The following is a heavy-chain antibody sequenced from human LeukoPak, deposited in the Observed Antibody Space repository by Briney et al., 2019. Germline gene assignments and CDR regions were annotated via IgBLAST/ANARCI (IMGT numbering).Heavy chain of an antibody. J-gene: IGHJ4*02. V-gene: IGHV3-7*03. D-gene: IGHD6-13*01. CDR3: ARSLPYGTTWYGRSDF. Sequence: GGALRLTCAASGFPFNAYWRTRVGQAPGKGREGVANIRQDGDTKYYVDSVKGRFTISRDNAMNSLYLQMNSLRAEDTAIYYCARSLPYGTTWYGRSDFWGQGTLVTVSS. CDR2: IRQDGDTK. CDR1: GFPFNAYW.